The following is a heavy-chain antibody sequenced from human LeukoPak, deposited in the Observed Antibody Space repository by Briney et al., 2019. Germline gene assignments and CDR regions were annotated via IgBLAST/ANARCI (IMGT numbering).Heavy chain of an antibody. CDR2: ISESGGTT. V-gene: IGHV3-23*01. D-gene: IGHD6-19*01. CDR1: GFTFSSYA. J-gene: IGHJ4*02. CDR3: ARQWLVNG. Sequence: PGGSLRLSCAASGFTFSSYAMNRVRQAPGKGLEWVSSISESGGTTDYADSVKGRFTISRDNSKNTLYLQMNSLRAEDTAVYYCARQWLVNGWGQGTLVTVSS.